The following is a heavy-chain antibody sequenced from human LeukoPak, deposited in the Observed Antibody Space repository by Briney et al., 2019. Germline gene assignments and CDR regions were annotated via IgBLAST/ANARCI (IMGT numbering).Heavy chain of an antibody. CDR2: IWYDGSNE. CDR3: ARETEMANLDY. Sequence: QSGGSLRLSCAASGFTFSSHGMHWVRQAPGKGLEWVAVIWYDGSNEYYADSVKGRFTISRDNAKKSLYLQMNSLRAEDTAVYYCARETEMANLDYWGQGTLVTVSS. J-gene: IGHJ4*02. V-gene: IGHV3-33*01. D-gene: IGHD5-24*01. CDR1: GFTFSSHG.